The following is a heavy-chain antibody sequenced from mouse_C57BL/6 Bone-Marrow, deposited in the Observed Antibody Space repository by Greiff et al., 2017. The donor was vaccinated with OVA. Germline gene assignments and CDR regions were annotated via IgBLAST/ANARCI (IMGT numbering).Heavy chain of an antibody. Sequence: EVKVLQSGGDLVKPGASLKLSCAASGFTFSSYDMSWVRQTPDKRLEWVATISSGGSYTDYPDSVKGGNTIAKDNAKNTHYLQMSSLKSEDTAMYYGARPNYGNTWFAYWGRGKLVTVSA. D-gene: IGHD2-1*01. CDR3: ARPNYGNTWFAY. J-gene: IGHJ3*01. CDR2: ISSGGSYT. CDR1: GFTFSSYD. V-gene: IGHV5-6*01.